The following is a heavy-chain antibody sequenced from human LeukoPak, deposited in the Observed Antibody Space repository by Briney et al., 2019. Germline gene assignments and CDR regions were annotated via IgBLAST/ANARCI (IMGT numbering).Heavy chain of an antibody. J-gene: IGHJ4*02. D-gene: IGHD6-13*01. CDR3: ARSSIIAAAGPYFFDY. CDR2: IIPIFGTA. CDR1: GGTFSSYA. Sequence: ASVKVSCKASGGTFSSYAISWVRQAPGQGLEWMGGIIPIFGTANYAQKFQGRVTITADKSTSIADMELSSLRSEDTAVYYCARSSIIAAAGPYFFDYWGQGTLVTVSS. V-gene: IGHV1-69*06.